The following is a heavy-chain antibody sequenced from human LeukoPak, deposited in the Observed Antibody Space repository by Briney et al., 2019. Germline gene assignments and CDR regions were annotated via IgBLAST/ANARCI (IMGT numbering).Heavy chain of an antibody. CDR3: ANSYDYDSSGYYFFDY. J-gene: IGHJ4*02. Sequence: PGGSLRFSCAASGFTFSSYAMSWVRQAPGKGLEWVSAISGSGGSTYYADSVKGRLTISRENSRNTLYLPMNSRRAEDTAVYYCANSYDYDSSGYYFFDYWGQGTLVTVSS. CDR2: ISGSGGST. V-gene: IGHV3-23*01. D-gene: IGHD3-22*01. CDR1: GFTFSSYA.